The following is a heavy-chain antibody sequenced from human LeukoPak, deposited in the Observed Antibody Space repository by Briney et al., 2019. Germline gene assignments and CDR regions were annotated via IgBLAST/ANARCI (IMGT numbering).Heavy chain of an antibody. D-gene: IGHD5-18*01. V-gene: IGHV4-31*03. CDR1: GGSISSGGYY. CDR3: ARGDTADDFDY. Sequence: SETLSLTCTVSGGSISSGGYYWSWIRQHPGKGLEWIGYIYYSGSTYYNPSLKSRVTISVDTSKNRFSLKLSSVTAADTAVYYCARGDTADDFDYWGQGTLVTVSS. J-gene: IGHJ4*02. CDR2: IYYSGST.